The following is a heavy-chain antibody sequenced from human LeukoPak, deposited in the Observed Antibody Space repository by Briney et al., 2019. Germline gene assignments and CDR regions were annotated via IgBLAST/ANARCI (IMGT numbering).Heavy chain of an antibody. J-gene: IGHJ3*02. CDR1: GFNFTTYS. CDR3: ARSSSEAIDI. V-gene: IGHV3-21*01. CDR2: ISSGSSHI. Sequence: GGSLRLSCAASGFNFTTYSMNWVRQAPGKGLEWVSSISSGSSHIYYADSLKRRFNIARDNAKNSLYLQMNSLRAEDTAVYYCARSSSEAIDIWGQGTMVTVSS.